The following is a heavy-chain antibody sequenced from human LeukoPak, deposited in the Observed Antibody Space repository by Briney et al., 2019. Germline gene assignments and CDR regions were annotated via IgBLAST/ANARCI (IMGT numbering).Heavy chain of an antibody. CDR3: ARGKVSFDY. V-gene: IGHV4-38-2*02. J-gene: IGHJ4*02. CDR2: IYHSGST. Sequence: SETLSLTCTVSGYSISSGYYWGWIRQPPGKGLEWIGSIYHSGSTYYNPSLKGRVTISVDTSKNQFSLKLSSVTAADTAVYYCARGKVSFDYWGQGTLVTVSS. CDR1: GYSISSGYY. D-gene: IGHD6-6*01.